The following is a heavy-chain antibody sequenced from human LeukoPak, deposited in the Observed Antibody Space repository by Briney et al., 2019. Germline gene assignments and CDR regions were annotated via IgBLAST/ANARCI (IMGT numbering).Heavy chain of an antibody. Sequence: PSETLSLTCTVSGGSISSYYWSWIRQPPGKGLEWIGYIYYSGSTNYNPSLKSRVTISVDTSKNQFSLKLSSVTAADTAVYYCAGAQKLPQYYFDYWGQGTLVTFSS. J-gene: IGHJ4*02. D-gene: IGHD2-15*01. CDR2: IYYSGST. CDR3: AGAQKLPQYYFDY. CDR1: GGSISSYY. V-gene: IGHV4-59*01.